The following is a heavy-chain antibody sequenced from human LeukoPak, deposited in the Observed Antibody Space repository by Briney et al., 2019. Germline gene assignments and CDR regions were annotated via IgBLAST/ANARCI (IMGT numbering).Heavy chain of an antibody. Sequence: SETLSLTCAVYGGSFSGYYWSWIRQPPGKGLERIGEINHSGSTNYNPSLKSRVTISVDTSKNQFSLKLNSVTAADTAVYYCARSVHISAPFDVWGQGTLVTVSS. CDR1: GGSFSGYY. D-gene: IGHD2-21*01. CDR3: ARSVHISAPFDV. V-gene: IGHV4-34*01. CDR2: INHSGST. J-gene: IGHJ4*02.